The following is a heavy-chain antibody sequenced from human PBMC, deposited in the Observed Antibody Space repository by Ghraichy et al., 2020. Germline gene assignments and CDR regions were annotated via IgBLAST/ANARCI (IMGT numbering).Heavy chain of an antibody. V-gene: IGHV4-39*01. CDR3: ARRQLGYCSSTSCYSRFDP. D-gene: IGHD2-2*01. J-gene: IGHJ5*02. CDR2: IYYSGST. CDR1: GGSISSSSYY. Sequence: SETLSLTCTVSGGSISSSSYYWGWIRQPPGKGLEWIVSIYYSGSTYYNPSLKSRVTISVDTSKNQFSLKLSSVTAADTAVYYCARRQLGYCSSTSCYSRFDPWGQGTLVTVSS.